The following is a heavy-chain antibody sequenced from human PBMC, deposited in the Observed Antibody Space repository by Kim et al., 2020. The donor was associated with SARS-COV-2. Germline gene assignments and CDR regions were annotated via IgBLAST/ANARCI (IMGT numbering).Heavy chain of an antibody. D-gene: IGHD6-6*01. J-gene: IGHJ4*02. V-gene: IGHV1-18*01. Sequence: KLQGRVTMTTDTSTSTAYMELRSLRCDDTAVYYCARGLEYSSPATDFDYWGQGTLVTVSS. CDR3: ARGLEYSSPATDFDY.